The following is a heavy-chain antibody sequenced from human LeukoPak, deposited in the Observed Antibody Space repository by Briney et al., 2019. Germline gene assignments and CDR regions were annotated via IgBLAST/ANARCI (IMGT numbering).Heavy chain of an antibody. J-gene: IGHJ4*02. V-gene: IGHV3-48*03. D-gene: IGHD3-22*01. CDR3: ARGSGYQSDY. CDR2: ISSSGSTI. CDR1: GFTFSNYE. Sequence: GWALRLSCASSGFTFSNYEMSWLRQAPATGREGVSFISSSGSTIYYADSVNGRLTISRDNAKNSLYLQMNSLRAEDTAVYYCARGSGYQSDYWGQGTLVTVSS.